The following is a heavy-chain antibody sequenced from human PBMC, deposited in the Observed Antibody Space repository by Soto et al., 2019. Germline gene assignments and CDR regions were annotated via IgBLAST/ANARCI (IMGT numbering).Heavy chain of an antibody. J-gene: IGHJ4*02. CDR3: ANTGYGGVGNLDHFDS. CDR2: ISYEGNNK. CDR1: GFTFSSYG. D-gene: IGHD3-16*01. V-gene: IGHV3-30*18. Sequence: QVQLVESGGGVVQPGRSLRLSCAASGFTFSSYGMHWVRQAPGKGLERVAVISYEGNNKYYADSVKSRFTISRDNSKNPLYLRLKSLRAKDTAVYYCANTGYGGVGNLDHFDSWSQGPLVTVSS.